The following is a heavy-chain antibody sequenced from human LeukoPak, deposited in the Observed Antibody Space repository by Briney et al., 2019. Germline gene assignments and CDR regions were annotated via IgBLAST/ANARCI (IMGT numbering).Heavy chain of an antibody. CDR1: GGSISSHY. Sequence: PSETLSLTCTVSGGSISSHYWSWIRQPPGKELEWIGYIYYSGSTNYNPSLKSRVTISVDTSKNQFSLKLSSVTAADTAVYYCARVEMAYNLFWAFDIWGQGTMVTVSS. CDR2: IYYSGST. CDR3: ARVEMAYNLFWAFDI. V-gene: IGHV4-59*11. J-gene: IGHJ3*02. D-gene: IGHD5-24*01.